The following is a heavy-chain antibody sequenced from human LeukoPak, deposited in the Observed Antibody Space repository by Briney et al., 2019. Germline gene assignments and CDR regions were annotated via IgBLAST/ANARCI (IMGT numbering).Heavy chain of an antibody. V-gene: IGHV3-30-3*01. CDR2: IPYDGSNK. CDR1: A. CDR3: ARDSVSDY. D-gene: IGHD5/OR15-5a*01. Sequence: AXXXVRQAPGKGPEWVAVIPYDGSNKYYADSVKGRFTISRDNSKNTLYLQMNSLRAEDTAVYYCARDSVSDYWGQGTLVTVSS. J-gene: IGHJ4*02.